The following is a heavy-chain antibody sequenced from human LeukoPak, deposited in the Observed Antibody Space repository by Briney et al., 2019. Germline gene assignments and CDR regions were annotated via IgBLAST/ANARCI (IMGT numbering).Heavy chain of an antibody. V-gene: IGHV3-21*01. CDR3: ARDLQGGDYYDY. CDR1: GFTLSSHS. D-gene: IGHD3-16*01. CDR2: ISSSRSYM. J-gene: IGHJ4*02. Sequence: PSGCLLLSCSASGFTLSSHSMNSGRQAPGKGLGLVSSISSSRSYMYYADSVKGRFTISRDNAKNSLYPQMNSLRAEDTAVYYCARDLQGGDYYDYWGQGTLVTVSS.